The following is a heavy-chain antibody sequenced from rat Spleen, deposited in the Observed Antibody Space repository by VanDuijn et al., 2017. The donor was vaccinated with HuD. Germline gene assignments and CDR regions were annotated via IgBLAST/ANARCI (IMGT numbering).Heavy chain of an antibody. CDR3: AKDKDGGYVMDA. Sequence: EVQLVETGGGLVQPGRSLKLSCIVSGFTFSSYWMYWIRQAPGKGLEWVSSISTDGGSTYYPDSVKGRFTISRDNAENTVYLQMNSLRSEDTATYYCAKDKDGGYVMDAWGRGTSVTVSS. V-gene: IGHV5-58*01. D-gene: IGHD1-11*01. CDR1: GFTFSSYW. J-gene: IGHJ4*01. CDR2: ISTDGGST.